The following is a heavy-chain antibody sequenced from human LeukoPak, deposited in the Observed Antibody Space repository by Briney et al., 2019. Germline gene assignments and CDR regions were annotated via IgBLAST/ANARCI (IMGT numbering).Heavy chain of an antibody. CDR3: ARDNSVRDEAWWFNP. D-gene: IGHD5-24*01. CDR2: IIPIFGTA. Sequence: GASVKVSCKASGYTFTSYYIHWVRQAPGQGLEWMGGIIPIFGTANYAQKFQGRVTITADESTSTAYLELSSLRSEDTAVYYCARDNSVRDEAWWFNPWGQGTLVTVSS. J-gene: IGHJ5*02. V-gene: IGHV1-69*13. CDR1: GYTFTSYY.